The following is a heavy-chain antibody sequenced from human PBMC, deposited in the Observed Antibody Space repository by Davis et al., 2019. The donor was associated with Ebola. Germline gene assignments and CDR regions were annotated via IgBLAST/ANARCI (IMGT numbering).Heavy chain of an antibody. J-gene: IGHJ4*02. Sequence: SETLSLTCAVYGGSFSGYYWSWIRQTPGKGLEWIGEINHSGSTNYNPSLKSRVTISVDTSKNQFSLKLSSVTAADTAVYYCARADYTRYFDHWGRGTVVTVSP. CDR2: INHSGST. V-gene: IGHV4-34*01. D-gene: IGHD3-16*01. CDR1: GGSFSGYY. CDR3: ARADYTRYFDH.